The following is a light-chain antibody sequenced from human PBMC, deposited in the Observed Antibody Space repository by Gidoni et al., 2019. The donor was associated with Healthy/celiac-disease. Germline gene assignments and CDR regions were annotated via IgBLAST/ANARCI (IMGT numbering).Light chain of an antibody. Sequence: EIVLTPSPGTLSLSPGERATLSCRASQSVSSSYLAWYQQKPGQAPRLLIYGASSRATGIPDRFSGSGSGTDFTLTISRLEPEDFAVYYCQQYGSSPPITFGPXTKVDIK. CDR1: QSVSSSY. CDR2: GAS. V-gene: IGKV3-20*01. CDR3: QQYGSSPPIT. J-gene: IGKJ3*01.